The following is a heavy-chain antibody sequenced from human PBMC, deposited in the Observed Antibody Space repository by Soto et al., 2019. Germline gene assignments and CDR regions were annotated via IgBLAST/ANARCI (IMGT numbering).Heavy chain of an antibody. J-gene: IGHJ4*01. CDR3: ARASGYSYGYDDFFDN. CDR1: GGSINGYY. D-gene: IGHD5-18*01. CDR2: FHFSGST. Sequence: SETLSLTCTVSGGSINGYYWTWLRQSPTNGLEWIGYFHFSGSTKYNPSLESRLTISADTSKNQISLTLSSVTAADTAVYYCARASGYSYGYDDFFDNWGQGTLVTVSS. V-gene: IGHV4-59*01.